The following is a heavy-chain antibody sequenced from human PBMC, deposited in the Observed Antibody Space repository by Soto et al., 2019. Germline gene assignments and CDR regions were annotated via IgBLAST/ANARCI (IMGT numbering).Heavy chain of an antibody. CDR1: GYTFTRYG. Sequence: ASVKVSCKASGYTFTRYGISWVRQAPGQGLEWMGWISGYNGDTKYAQKVQGRVTMTIDTSMYTAYMELRSLTSDDTAIYYCAKNGQPPYYYYGMDVWGQGTTVTVSS. CDR3: AKNGQPPYYYYGMDV. D-gene: IGHD2-8*01. CDR2: ISGYNGDT. J-gene: IGHJ6*02. V-gene: IGHV1-18*01.